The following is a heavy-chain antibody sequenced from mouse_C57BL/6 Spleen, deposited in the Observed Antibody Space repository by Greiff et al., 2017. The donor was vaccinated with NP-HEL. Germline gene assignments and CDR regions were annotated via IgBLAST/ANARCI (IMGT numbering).Heavy chain of an antibody. V-gene: IGHV1-55*01. CDR2: IYPGSGST. D-gene: IGHD3-2*02. Sequence: QVQLQQPGAELVKPGASVKMSCKASGYTFTSYWITWVKQRPGQGLEWIGDIYPGSGSTNYNEKFKSKATLTVDTSSSTAYMPLSSLTSEDSAVYYCARYSSGSPCAYWGQGTLVTVSA. CDR1: GYTFTSYW. J-gene: IGHJ3*01. CDR3: ARYSSGSPCAY.